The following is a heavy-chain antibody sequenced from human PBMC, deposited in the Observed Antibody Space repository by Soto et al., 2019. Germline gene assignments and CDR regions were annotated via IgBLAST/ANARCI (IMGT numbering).Heavy chain of an antibody. CDR3: ARASRLAGSLAFDI. CDR1: GGSISSGGYY. Sequence: QVQLQESGPGLVKPSQTLSLTCTVSGGSISSGGYYWSWIRQHPGKGLEWIGYIYYSGSTYYNPSLKIRVTISVDTSKNQFSLKLSSVTAADTAVYYCARASRLAGSLAFDIWGQGTMVTVSS. CDR2: IYYSGST. V-gene: IGHV4-31*03. J-gene: IGHJ3*02.